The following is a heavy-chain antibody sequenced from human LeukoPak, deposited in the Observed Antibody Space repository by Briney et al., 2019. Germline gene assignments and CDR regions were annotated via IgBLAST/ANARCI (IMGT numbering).Heavy chain of an antibody. CDR2: IYYSGST. CDR1: GGSISSYY. CDR3: ARVRAMIGSWSDP. D-gene: IGHD3-22*01. J-gene: IGHJ5*02. Sequence: PSETLSLTCTVSGGSISSYYWSWIRQPPGKGLEWIGYIYYSGSTNYNPSLKSRVTISVDTSKNQFSLKLSSVTAADTAVYYCARVRAMIGSWSDPWGQGTLVTVSS. V-gene: IGHV4-59*01.